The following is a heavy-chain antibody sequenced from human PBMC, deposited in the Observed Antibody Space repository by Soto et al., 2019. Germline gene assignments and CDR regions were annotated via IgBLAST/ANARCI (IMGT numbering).Heavy chain of an antibody. CDR1: GGTFGTSA. Sequence: QVQLVQSGAEVKKPGSSVNVSCKASGGTFGTSAINWVRQAPGQGLEWMGAFIPLFSSTNYAQKFQARVTITVDESTATAYMELSSLTSEDTAVYYGAREGDYNFDYYSGMDVWGQGTTVIVSS. J-gene: IGHJ6*02. CDR3: AREGDYNFDYYSGMDV. CDR2: FIPLFSST. D-gene: IGHD4-17*01. V-gene: IGHV1-69*01.